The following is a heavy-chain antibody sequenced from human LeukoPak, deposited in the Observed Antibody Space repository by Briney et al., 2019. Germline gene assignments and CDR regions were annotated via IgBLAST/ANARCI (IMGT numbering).Heavy chain of an antibody. Sequence: GGSLRLSCAASGFTVSSNYMSCLRQAPGKGLEGVSVIYSGGSTYYADSVKGRFTISRDNSKNTLYLQMNSLRAEDTAVYYCARDLYYYGSGSYGYDYWGQGTLVTVSS. CDR1: GFTVSSNY. V-gene: IGHV3-66*01. J-gene: IGHJ4*02. D-gene: IGHD3-10*01. CDR2: IYSGGST. CDR3: ARDLYYYGSGSYGYDY.